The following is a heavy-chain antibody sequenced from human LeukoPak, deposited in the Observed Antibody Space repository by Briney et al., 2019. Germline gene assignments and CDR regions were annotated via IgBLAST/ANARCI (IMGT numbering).Heavy chain of an antibody. D-gene: IGHD2-2*01. V-gene: IGHV4-39*01. CDR2: IYYSGST. Sequence: SETLSLTCTVSGGSINGSIYYWGWVRRPPGKGLEWIANIYYSGSTNCNPSLRSRVTISVDTSRNQFSLKLSSVTAADTAVYYCARREATSRWSTFDYWGQETLVTVSS. J-gene: IGHJ4*02. CDR1: GGSINGSIYY. CDR3: ARREATSRWSTFDY.